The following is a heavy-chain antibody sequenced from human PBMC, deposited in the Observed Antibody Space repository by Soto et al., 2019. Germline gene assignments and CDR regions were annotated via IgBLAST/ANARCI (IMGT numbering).Heavy chain of an antibody. D-gene: IGHD1-1*01. CDR2: ISSSSSYI. J-gene: IGHJ4*02. Sequence: EVQLVESGGGLVKPGGSLSLSCAASGFTFSSYSMNWVRQAPGKGLEWVSSISSSSSYIYYADSVKGRFTISRDNAKNSLYLQMNSLRAEDTAVYYCASLPGTSLGYWGQGTLVTVSS. CDR3: ASLPGTSLGY. V-gene: IGHV3-21*01. CDR1: GFTFSSYS.